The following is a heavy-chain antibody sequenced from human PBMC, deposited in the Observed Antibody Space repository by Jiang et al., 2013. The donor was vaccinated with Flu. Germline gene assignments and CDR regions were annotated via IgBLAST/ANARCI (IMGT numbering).Heavy chain of an antibody. Sequence: SGAEVKKPGASVKVSCKVSGYTLTELSMHWVRQAPGKGLEWMGGFDPEDGETIYAQKFQGRVTMTEDTSTDTAYMELSSLRSEDMAVYYCATDTGFLPLPTNWGQGTLVTVSS. CDR2: FDPEDGET. CDR3: ATDTGFLPLPTN. V-gene: IGHV1-24*01. J-gene: IGHJ4*02. CDR1: GYTLTELS. D-gene: IGHD1-1*01.